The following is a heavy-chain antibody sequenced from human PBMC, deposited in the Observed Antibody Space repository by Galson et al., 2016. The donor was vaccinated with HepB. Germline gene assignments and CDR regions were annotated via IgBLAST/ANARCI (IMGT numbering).Heavy chain of an antibody. CDR3: ARDKIFGGTNDF. CDR2: INPNTGGT. V-gene: IGHV1-2*02. Sequence: SVKVSCKASGYTFIGYYIHWVRQAPGQGLEWVGWINPNTGGTDYAQKFQGRVTMTRDTSINTAYMELSSLRSDDTAVYFCARDKIFGGTNDFWGQGTLVTVSS. J-gene: IGHJ4*02. CDR1: GYTFIGYY. D-gene: IGHD3-3*01.